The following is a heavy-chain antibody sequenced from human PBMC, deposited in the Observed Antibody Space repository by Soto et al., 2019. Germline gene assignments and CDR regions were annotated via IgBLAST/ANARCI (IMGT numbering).Heavy chain of an antibody. V-gene: IGHV3-48*01. CDR1: GFTFSSYS. J-gene: IGHJ4*02. Sequence: EVQLVESGGGLVQPGGSLRLSCAASGFTFSSYSMNWVRQAPGKGLEWVSYISSSSSTIYYADSVQGRFPISRDNAKKSLLLQINSMRAEDTAVYYCARDHYDSSGYYENFDYWGQGTLVTVSS. D-gene: IGHD3-22*01. CDR2: ISSSSSTI. CDR3: ARDHYDSSGYYENFDY.